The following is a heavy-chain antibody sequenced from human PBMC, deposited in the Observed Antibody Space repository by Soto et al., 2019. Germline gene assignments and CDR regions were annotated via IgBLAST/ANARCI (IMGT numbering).Heavy chain of an antibody. CDR2: ISGSGGST. V-gene: IGHV3-23*01. J-gene: IGHJ4*02. CDR1: GFTFSSYA. Sequence: GGSLRLSCAASGFTFSSYAMSWVRQAPGKGLEWVSAISGSGGSTYSADSVKGRLTISRDNSKNTLYLQMNSLRADDTAVYYCAKDRGAAMVRYYFDYWGQGTLVTVSS. D-gene: IGHD3-10*01. CDR3: AKDRGAAMVRYYFDY.